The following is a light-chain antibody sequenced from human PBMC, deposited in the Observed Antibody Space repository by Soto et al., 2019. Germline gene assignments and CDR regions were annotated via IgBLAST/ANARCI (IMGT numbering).Light chain of an antibody. V-gene: IGKV2-24*01. J-gene: IGKJ4*01. CDR2: KIS. Sequence: VMTQTPLSSPVTLGQPASISCRSSQSLVHSDGDTYLNWLQQGPGQPPRLLIYKISKRCSGVPDSFTGSGAGTDFTLNISRVAADDVGTYYCMQQTRIPFTFGGGTKVEIK. CDR1: QSLVHSDGDTY. CDR3: MQQTRIPFT.